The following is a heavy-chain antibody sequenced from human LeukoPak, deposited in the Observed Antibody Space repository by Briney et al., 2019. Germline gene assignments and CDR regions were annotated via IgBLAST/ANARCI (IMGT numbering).Heavy chain of an antibody. Sequence: SVKVSCKASGGTFSSYTISWVRQAPGQGLDWMGRIIPILGIANYAQKFQGRVTITADKSTSTAYMELSSLRSEDTAVYYCARESGYEGGWFDPWGQGTLVTVSS. CDR2: IIPILGIA. D-gene: IGHD5-12*01. V-gene: IGHV1-69*04. CDR3: ARESGYEGGWFDP. CDR1: GGTFSSYT. J-gene: IGHJ5*02.